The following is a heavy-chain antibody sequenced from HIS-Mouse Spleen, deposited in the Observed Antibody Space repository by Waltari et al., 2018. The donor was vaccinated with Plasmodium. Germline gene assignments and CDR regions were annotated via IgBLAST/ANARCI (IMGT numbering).Heavy chain of an antibody. CDR3: ARVLGYKAAAGTFVEYFQH. J-gene: IGHJ1*01. CDR2: INPNSGGT. V-gene: IGHV1-2*02. D-gene: IGHD6-13*01. Sequence: QVQLVQSGAEVKKPGASVKVSCKASGYTVTGYYMHWVRQAPGPGLEWMGWINPNSGGTNYAQKFQGRVTMTRDTSISTAYMELSRLRSDDTAVYYCARVLGYKAAAGTFVEYFQHWGQGTLVTVSS. CDR1: GYTVTGYY.